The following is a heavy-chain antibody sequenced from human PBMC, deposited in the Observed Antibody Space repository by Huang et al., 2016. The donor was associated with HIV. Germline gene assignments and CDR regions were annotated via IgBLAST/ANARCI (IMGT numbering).Heavy chain of an antibody. CDR2: IIPIFGTP. CDR1: GGTFSSYA. Sequence: QVQLVQSGAEVKKPGSSVRVSCEASGGTFSSYAIKGVRQAPGQELAWMGGIIPIFGTPNYAQKFQGRVTITADESTSTAYMELSSLRSDDTAVYYCARDRKYDNAWYWFDPWGQGTLVTVSS. D-gene: IGHD1-1*01. J-gene: IGHJ5*02. V-gene: IGHV1-69*01. CDR3: ARDRKYDNAWYWFDP.